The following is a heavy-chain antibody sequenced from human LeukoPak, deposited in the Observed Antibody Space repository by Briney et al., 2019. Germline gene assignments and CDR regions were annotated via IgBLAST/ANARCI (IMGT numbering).Heavy chain of an antibody. CDR3: ARITGIEAAGDY. D-gene: IGHD6-13*01. J-gene: IGHJ4*02. Sequence: GGSLRLSCAASGFTFSTYWMSWVRQAPGRGLEWVGNIKHDGSEKFYVDSVRGRFTISRDNAKNSLYLQLNSLRAEDTALYYCARITGIEAAGDYWGQGTLVTVSS. CDR2: IKHDGSEK. V-gene: IGHV3-7*04. CDR1: GFTFSTYW.